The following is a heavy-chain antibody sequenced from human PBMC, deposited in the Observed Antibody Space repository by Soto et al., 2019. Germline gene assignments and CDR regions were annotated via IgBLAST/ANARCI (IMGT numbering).Heavy chain of an antibody. CDR3: AKDGRAVAGKKGGGWVYYYYGMDV. CDR2: ISWDGGST. CDR1: GFTFDDYT. J-gene: IGHJ6*02. V-gene: IGHV3-43*01. Sequence: GGSLRLSCAASGFTFDDYTMHWVRQAPGKGLEWVSLISWDGGSTYYADSVKGRFTISRDNSKNSLYLQMNSLRTEDTALYYCAKDGRAVAGKKGGGWVYYYYGMDVWGQGTTVTVSS. D-gene: IGHD6-19*01.